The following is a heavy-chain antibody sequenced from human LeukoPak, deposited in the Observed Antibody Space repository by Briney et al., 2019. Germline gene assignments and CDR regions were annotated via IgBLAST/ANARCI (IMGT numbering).Heavy chain of an antibody. CDR1: GYTFTGYY. V-gene: IGHV1-2*04. J-gene: IGHJ4*02. CDR3: ATLGGSGSFDY. Sequence: EASVKVSCKASGYTFTGYYMHWVRQAPGQGLEWVGWINPNSGGTNYAQKFQGWVTMTRDTSISTAYMELSRLRSDDTAVYYCATLGGSGSFDYWGQGTLVTVSS. CDR2: INPNSGGT. D-gene: IGHD3-10*01.